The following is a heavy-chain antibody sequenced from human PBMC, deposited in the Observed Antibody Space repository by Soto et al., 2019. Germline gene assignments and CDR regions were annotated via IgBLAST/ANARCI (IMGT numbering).Heavy chain of an antibody. Sequence: PSETLSLTCTVSGGSISSSSYYWGWIRQPPGKGLEWIGSIYYSGSTYYNPSLKSRVTISVDTSKNQFSLKLSSVTAADTAVYYCARGILYSYADYWGQGTLVTVSS. J-gene: IGHJ4*02. CDR2: IYYSGST. D-gene: IGHD5-18*01. CDR1: GGSISSSSYY. V-gene: IGHV4-39*07. CDR3: ARGILYSYADY.